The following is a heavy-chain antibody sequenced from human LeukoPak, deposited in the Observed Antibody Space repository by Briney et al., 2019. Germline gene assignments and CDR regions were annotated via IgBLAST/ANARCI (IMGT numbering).Heavy chain of an antibody. V-gene: IGHV3-30*02. CDR2: IRYDGSNK. CDR3: ATSGSYHQYFDY. D-gene: IGHD1-26*01. Sequence: GGSLRLSCAASGFPFSSYSMSWVRQAPGKGLEWVAFIRYDGSNKYYADSVKGRFTISRDNSKNTLYLQMNSLRAEDTAVYYCATSGSYHQYFDYWGQGTLVTVSS. CDR1: GFPFSSYS. J-gene: IGHJ4*02.